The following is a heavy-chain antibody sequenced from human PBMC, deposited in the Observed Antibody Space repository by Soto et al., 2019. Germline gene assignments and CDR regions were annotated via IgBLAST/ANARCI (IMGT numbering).Heavy chain of an antibody. Sequence: QVPLVQSGAEVKKPGASVKVSCKASGYTFTSYGISWVRQAPGQGLEWMGWISAYNGNTNYAQKLQGRVTMTTDTSTSTSYMELRSLRSDDTAVYYCARGFTYGGTYDYYGMDVWGQGTTVTVSS. CDR2: ISAYNGNT. CDR1: GYTFTSYG. V-gene: IGHV1-18*01. J-gene: IGHJ6*02. D-gene: IGHD4-17*01. CDR3: ARGFTYGGTYDYYGMDV.